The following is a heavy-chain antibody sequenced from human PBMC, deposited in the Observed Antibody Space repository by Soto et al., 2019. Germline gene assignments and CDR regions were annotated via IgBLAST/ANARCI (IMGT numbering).Heavy chain of an antibody. CDR3: ARHPPTPPALVTWFFDL. J-gene: IGHJ2*01. CDR1: DDTFTGYW. V-gene: IGHV5-51*01. Sequence: PGESLKISCQGSDDTFTGYWIAWVRQIPGKGLEWVGHIYPGDSDTRYSPSFQGHVTISVDKSISTAYLQWSGLKASDTATYYCARHPPTPPALVTWFFDLWGRGTLVTVSS. CDR2: IYPGDSDT. D-gene: IGHD5-18*01.